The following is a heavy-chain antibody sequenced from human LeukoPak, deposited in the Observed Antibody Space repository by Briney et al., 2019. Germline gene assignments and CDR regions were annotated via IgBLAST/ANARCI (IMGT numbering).Heavy chain of an antibody. CDR3: ARGIAAPDRGYYYMDV. CDR2: IYSGGST. V-gene: IGHV3-66*01. D-gene: IGHD6-13*01. J-gene: IGHJ6*03. Sequence: GGSLRLSCAASGFTFSSYGMSWVRQAPGKGLEWVSVIYSGGSTYYADSMKGRFTISRDNAKNSLYLQMNSLRVEDTAVYYCARGIAAPDRGYYYMDVWGKGTTVTISS. CDR1: GFTFSSYG.